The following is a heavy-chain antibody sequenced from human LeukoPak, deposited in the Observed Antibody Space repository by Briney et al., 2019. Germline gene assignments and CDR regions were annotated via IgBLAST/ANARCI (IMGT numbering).Heavy chain of an antibody. V-gene: IGHV1-24*01. CDR2: FDPEDGET. CDR3: ATAPYYDILTGYPPFDY. D-gene: IGHD3-9*01. CDR1: GYILTELS. Sequence: ASVKVSCKVSGYILTELSVHWVRQAPGKGLEWMGGFDPEDGETIYAQKFQGRVTMTEDTSTDTAYMELSSLRSEDTAVYYCATAPYYDILTGYPPFDYWGQGILVTVSS. J-gene: IGHJ4*02.